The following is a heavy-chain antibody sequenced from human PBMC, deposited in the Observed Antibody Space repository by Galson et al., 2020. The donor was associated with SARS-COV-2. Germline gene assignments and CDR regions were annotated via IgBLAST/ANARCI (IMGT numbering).Heavy chain of an antibody. V-gene: IGHV3-73*01. CDR2: IRSQANSYAT. J-gene: IGHJ4*02. D-gene: IGHD1-26*01. CDR3: TSGIVGAKVVDY. CDR1: GFTFSGSA. Sequence: GESLKISCASSGFTFSGSAMHWVRQASGKGLEWVGRIRSQANSYATADAASVKGRFTISRDDSKNTAYLQMNSLKTEDTAVYYCTSGIVGAKVVDYWGQGTLVTVSS.